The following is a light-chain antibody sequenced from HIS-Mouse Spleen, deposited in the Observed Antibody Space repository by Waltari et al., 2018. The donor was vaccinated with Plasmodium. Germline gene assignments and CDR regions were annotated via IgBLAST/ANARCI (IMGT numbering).Light chain of an antibody. Sequence: ELVLTQSPATLSFSPGESATPSCRASQSVSSYLAWYQQKPGQAPRLLIYDASNRATGIPARFSGSGSGTDFTLTISSLEPEDFAVYYCQQRSNWPPLTFGGGTKVEIK. V-gene: IGKV3-11*01. CDR1: QSVSSY. CDR2: DAS. J-gene: IGKJ4*01. CDR3: QQRSNWPPLT.